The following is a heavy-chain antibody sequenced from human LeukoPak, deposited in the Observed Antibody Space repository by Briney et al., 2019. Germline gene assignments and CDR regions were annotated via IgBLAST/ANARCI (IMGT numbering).Heavy chain of an antibody. D-gene: IGHD6-13*01. CDR1: EVSFSSSW. J-gene: IGHJ4*02. CDR3: ARDWYHAIDY. Sequence: GGSLRLSCAASEVSFSSSWLHWVRQPPGQGLVWVARITSGGTSTSYAALVKRRFIIVRAYDKNTLYQQMNSLRAEDTAVDYCARDWYHAIDYWGQGTLVTVSS. V-gene: IGHV3-74*03. CDR2: ITSGGTST.